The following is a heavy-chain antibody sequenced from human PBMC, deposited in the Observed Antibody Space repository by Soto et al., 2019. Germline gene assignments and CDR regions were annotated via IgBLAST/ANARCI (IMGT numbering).Heavy chain of an antibody. CDR2: AFYSGST. D-gene: IGHD1-26*01. Sequence: SETLSLTCTVSGGSISSSTYYWGWIRQPPGKGLEWIGSAFYSGSTYYNPSLKSRVTISVDTSKNQFSLRMRSVTAADTAVYYCARHSTLFYFTYAFDIWGQGTMVTVSS. CDR1: GGSISSSTYY. J-gene: IGHJ3*02. V-gene: IGHV4-39*01. CDR3: ARHSTLFYFTYAFDI.